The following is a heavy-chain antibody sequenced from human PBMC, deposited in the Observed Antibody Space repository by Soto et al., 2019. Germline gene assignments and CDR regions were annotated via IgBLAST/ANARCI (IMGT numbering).Heavy chain of an antibody. J-gene: IGHJ5*02. V-gene: IGHV1-3*01. CDR1: GYTFTSYA. CDR3: ARDPRGYSDWFDP. D-gene: IGHD3-22*01. Sequence: ASVKVSCKASGYTFTSYAMHWVRQAPGQRLEWMGWINAGNGNTKYSQKFQGRVTITRDTSASTAYTELSSLRSEDTAVYYCARDPRGYSDWFDPWGQGTLVTVSS. CDR2: INAGNGNT.